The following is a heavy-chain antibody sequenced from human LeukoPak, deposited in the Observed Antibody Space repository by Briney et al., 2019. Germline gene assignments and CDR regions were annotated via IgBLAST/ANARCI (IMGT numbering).Heavy chain of an antibody. V-gene: IGHV6-1*01. CDR3: AMATWGAPYFYY. Sequence: SQTLSLICAISGDSVSNNRAAWNWIRQSPSRGLEWLGRTYYRSKWYNDYAVSVSSRIIINPDTSNNQFSLHLISVTPEDTAVYYCAMATWGAPYFYYWGKGALVPVSS. CDR1: GDSVSNNRAA. D-gene: IGHD7-27*01. J-gene: IGHJ4*02. CDR2: TYYRSKWYN.